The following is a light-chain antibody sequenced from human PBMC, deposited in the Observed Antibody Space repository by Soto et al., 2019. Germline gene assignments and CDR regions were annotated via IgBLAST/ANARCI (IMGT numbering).Light chain of an antibody. J-gene: IGKJ2*01. CDR2: SAS. V-gene: IGKV1-27*01. CDR3: QHYNSAPYT. Sequence: DIQMTQSPSSLSASVGDRVTITCRASQGISNYLAWYQQKPGKVPKLLIYSASTLHSGVPSRFSGSGSGTDFTLTISSLEPEDVATYYCQHYNSAPYTFGQGTKLEIK. CDR1: QGISNY.